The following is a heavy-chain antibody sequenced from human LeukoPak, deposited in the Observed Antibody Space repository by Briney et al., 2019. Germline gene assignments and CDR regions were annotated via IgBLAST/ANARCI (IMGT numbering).Heavy chain of an antibody. CDR1: GGSISSSSYY. CDR3: ARDREDCSSTSCYRDAFDI. Sequence: MTSETLSLTCTVSGGSISSSSYYWGWIRQPPGKGLEWIGSIYYSGSTYYNPSLKSRVTISVGTSKNQFSLKLSSVTAADTAVYYCARDREDCSSTSCYRDAFDIWGQGTMVTVSS. CDR2: IYYSGST. D-gene: IGHD2-2*01. J-gene: IGHJ3*02. V-gene: IGHV4-39*07.